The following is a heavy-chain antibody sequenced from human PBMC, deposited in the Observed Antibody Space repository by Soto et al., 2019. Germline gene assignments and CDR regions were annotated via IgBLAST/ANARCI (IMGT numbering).Heavy chain of an antibody. CDR3: ARDSDLYYFDY. V-gene: IGHV4-4*07. CDR2: IYTSGST. J-gene: IGHJ4*02. Sequence: SETLSLTCTVSGGSISSYYWSWIRQPAGKGLEWIGRIYTSGSTNYNPSLKGRLTMSVDTSKNQFSLNLSSVTAADTAVYYCARDSDLYYFDYWGQGTLVTVSS. CDR1: GGSISSYY.